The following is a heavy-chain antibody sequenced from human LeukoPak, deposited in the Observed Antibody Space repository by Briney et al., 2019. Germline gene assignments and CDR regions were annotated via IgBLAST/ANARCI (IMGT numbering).Heavy chain of an antibody. Sequence: GSLRLSCAVSGFSVSNNYMNWIRQPPGKGLEWIGEINHSGSTNYNPSLKSRVTISVDTSKNQFSLKLSSVTAADTAVYYCARSGGTSARVNAFDIWGQGTMVTVSS. J-gene: IGHJ3*02. D-gene: IGHD2-15*01. CDR2: INHSGST. CDR3: ARSGGTSARVNAFDI. V-gene: IGHV4-34*01. CDR1: GFSVSNNY.